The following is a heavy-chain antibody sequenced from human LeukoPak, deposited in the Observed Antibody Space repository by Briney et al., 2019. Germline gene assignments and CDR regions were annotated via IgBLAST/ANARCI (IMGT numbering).Heavy chain of an antibody. CDR3: AKVDRGYSYGSKFDY. CDR1: GFTFRSYA. Sequence: GRSLRLSCAATGFTFRSYAMSWVRQAPGKGLEWVSAISGSGGSTYYADSVKGRFTISRDNSKNTLYLQMNSLRAEDTAVYYCAKVDRGYSYGSKFDYWGQGTLVTVSS. V-gene: IGHV3-23*01. J-gene: IGHJ4*02. D-gene: IGHD5-18*01. CDR2: ISGSGGST.